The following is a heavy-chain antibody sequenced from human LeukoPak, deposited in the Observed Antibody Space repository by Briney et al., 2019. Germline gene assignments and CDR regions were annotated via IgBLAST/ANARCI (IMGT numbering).Heavy chain of an antibody. CDR3: ARGSSIDYVWGTSRQFDY. CDR1: GFTFSTYS. J-gene: IGHJ4*02. D-gene: IGHD3-16*02. Sequence: GGSLRLSCAASGFTFSTYSMNWVRQAPGKGLEWLSYISSSHSTIYSADSVKGRFTISRDNAENSLYLQMNSLRAEDTAVYYCARGSSIDYVWGTSRQFDYWGQGTLVTVSS. CDR2: ISSSHSTI. V-gene: IGHV3-48*01.